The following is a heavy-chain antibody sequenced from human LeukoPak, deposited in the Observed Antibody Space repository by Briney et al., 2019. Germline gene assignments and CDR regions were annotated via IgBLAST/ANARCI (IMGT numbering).Heavy chain of an antibody. CDR2: ISWDGGST. CDR1: GFTFSDYT. CDR3: AKDGQPGPVVMTTFDI. Sequence: PGGSLRLSCAASGFTFSDYTMHWVRHAPGKGLEWVSLISWDGGSTYYADSVKGRFTISRDNSKNSLYLQMNSLRTEDTALYYCAKDGQPGPVVMTTFDIWGQGTMVTVSS. D-gene: IGHD2-21*01. V-gene: IGHV3-43*01. J-gene: IGHJ3*02.